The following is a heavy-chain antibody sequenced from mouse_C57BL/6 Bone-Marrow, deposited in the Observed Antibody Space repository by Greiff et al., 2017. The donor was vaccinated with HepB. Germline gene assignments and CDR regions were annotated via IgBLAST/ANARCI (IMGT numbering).Heavy chain of an antibody. V-gene: IGHV1-42*01. CDR1: GYSFTGYY. J-gene: IGHJ2*01. CDR3: ASLITTVVANFDY. D-gene: IGHD1-1*01. Sequence: VQLQQSGPELVKPGASVKISCKASGYSFTGYYMNWVKQSPEKSLEWIGEINPSTGGTTYNQKFKAKATLTVDKSSSTAYMQLKSLTSEDSAVYYCASLITTVVANFDYWGQGTTLTVSS. CDR2: INPSTGGT.